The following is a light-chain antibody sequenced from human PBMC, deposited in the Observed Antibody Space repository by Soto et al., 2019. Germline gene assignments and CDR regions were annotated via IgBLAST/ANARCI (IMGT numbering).Light chain of an antibody. V-gene: IGKV1-5*01. J-gene: IGKJ2*01. CDR3: QQYNSYLYT. CDR2: DAS. Sequence: DIQMTQSPSTLSASVGDRVTITCRASQSISSWLAWYQQKPGKAPKLLIYDASSLESGVPSRFSGSGSETEFTLNISSLQPDDFATYYCQQYNSYLYTFGQGTKLEIK. CDR1: QSISSW.